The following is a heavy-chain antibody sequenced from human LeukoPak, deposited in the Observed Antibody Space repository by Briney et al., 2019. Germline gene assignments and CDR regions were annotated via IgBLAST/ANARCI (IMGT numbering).Heavy chain of an antibody. D-gene: IGHD3-16*01. CDR2: ISSSSSTI. CDR1: GFTFSSYS. Sequence: PGGSLRLSCAASGFTFSSYSMNWVRQAPGKGLEWVSYISSSSSTIYYADSVKGRFTISRDNAKNSLYLQMNSQRAEDTAVYYCARGQYYVRRYYFDYWGQGTLVTVSS. J-gene: IGHJ4*02. V-gene: IGHV3-48*01. CDR3: ARGQYYVRRYYFDY.